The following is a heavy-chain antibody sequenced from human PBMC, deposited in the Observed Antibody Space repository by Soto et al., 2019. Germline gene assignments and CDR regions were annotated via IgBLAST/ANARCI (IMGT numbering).Heavy chain of an antibody. CDR1: SGSITSSLW. Sequence: QVQLQESGPGLVKPSGTLSLTCTVSSGSITSSLWWSWVRQSPGKGLEGIGEVAQSGYIHSIPSLKGRLTISLDKSTNRFSLRLTSVAAADTAVYYCARNRYGGYDFDSWGQGSLVTVSS. CDR2: VAQSGYI. V-gene: IGHV4-4*02. D-gene: IGHD5-12*01. CDR3: ARNRYGGYDFDS. J-gene: IGHJ4*02.